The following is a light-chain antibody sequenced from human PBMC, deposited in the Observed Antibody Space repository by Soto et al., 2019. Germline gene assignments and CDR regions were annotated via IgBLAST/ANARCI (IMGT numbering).Light chain of an antibody. CDR1: QSISRY. CDR3: QQSSNWPPST. J-gene: IGKJ5*01. V-gene: IGKV3-11*01. Sequence: EVVLTQSPATLSLSPVERVTLSCMASQSISRYLAWYQQKPGQVPRLLIYDASNRATGIPARFSGSGSGTDFTLTFNSLEPEDFAVYYCQQSSNWPPSTFGQGTRLEIK. CDR2: DAS.